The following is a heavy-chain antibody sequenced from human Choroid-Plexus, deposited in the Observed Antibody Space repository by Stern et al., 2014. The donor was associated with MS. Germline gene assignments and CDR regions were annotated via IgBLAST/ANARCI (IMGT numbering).Heavy chain of an antibody. J-gene: IGHJ6*02. V-gene: IGHV1-2*02. Sequence: VQLVESGAEVKKPGASVKVSCKTSGYIFTGYYLHWVRQAPGQGLEWMAWINPNTGGTKYAQKFQGRVTMSRDTSISTACVELSSLTSDDTAVYYCARDQRGITIFGVVTDYYYLGMDVWGQGTTVTVSS. CDR3: ARDQRGITIFGVVTDYYYLGMDV. CDR2: INPNTGGT. CDR1: GYIFTGYY. D-gene: IGHD3-3*01.